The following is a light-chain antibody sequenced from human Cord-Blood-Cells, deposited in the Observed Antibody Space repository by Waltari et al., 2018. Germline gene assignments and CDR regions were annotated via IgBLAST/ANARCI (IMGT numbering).Light chain of an antibody. Sequence: EIVLTQSPATLSLSPGERATLSCGASQSVSSSYLAWYQQKPGLAPRLLIYDASSRATGIPDRFGGSGSGTDFTLTISRLEPEDFAVYYCQQYGSSPQITFGQGTRLEIK. V-gene: IGKV3D-20*01. CDR2: DAS. CDR3: QQYGSSPQIT. CDR1: QSVSSSY. J-gene: IGKJ5*01.